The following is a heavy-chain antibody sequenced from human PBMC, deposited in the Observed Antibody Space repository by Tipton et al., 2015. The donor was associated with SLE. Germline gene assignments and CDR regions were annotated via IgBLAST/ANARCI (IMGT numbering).Heavy chain of an antibody. D-gene: IGHD6-13*01. CDR2: IYHSGST. J-gene: IGHJ5*02. CDR3: ARSYSSPVGPS. Sequence: TLSLTCAVSGYSISSGYYWGWIRQPPGKGLEWIGSIYHSGSTYYNPSLKSRVTISVDTSKNQFSLKLSSVTAADTAVYYCARSYSSPVGPSWGQGTLVTVSS. V-gene: IGHV4-38-2*01. CDR1: GYSISSGYY.